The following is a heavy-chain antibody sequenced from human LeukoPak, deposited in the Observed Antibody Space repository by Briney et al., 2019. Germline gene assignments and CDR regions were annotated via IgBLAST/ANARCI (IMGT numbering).Heavy chain of an antibody. CDR2: IYTSGST. J-gene: IGHJ3*02. D-gene: IGHD3-22*01. Sequence: SETLSLTCTVSGGSISSYYWSWIRQPAGKGLEWIGRIYTSGSTNYNPSLKSRVTMSVDTSKNQFSLKLSSVTAADTAVYYCARHPTSYSLITMIVVVTSAFDIWGQGTMVTVSS. V-gene: IGHV4-4*07. CDR3: ARHPTSYSLITMIVVVTSAFDI. CDR1: GGSISSYY.